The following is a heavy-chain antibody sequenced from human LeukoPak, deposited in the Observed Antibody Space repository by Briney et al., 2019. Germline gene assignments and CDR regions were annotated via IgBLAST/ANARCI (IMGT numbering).Heavy chain of an antibody. CDR2: INPNSGGT. V-gene: IGHV1-2*02. CDR3: ARQYNWNSPRWFGY. CDR1: GYTFTGYY. D-gene: IGHD1-7*01. Sequence: GASVKVSCKASGYTFTGYYMHWVRQAPGQGLERRGWINPNSGGTNYAQKFQGRVTMTRDTSISTAYMELSRLRSDDTAVYYCARQYNWNSPRWFGYWGQGTLVTVSS. J-gene: IGHJ4*02.